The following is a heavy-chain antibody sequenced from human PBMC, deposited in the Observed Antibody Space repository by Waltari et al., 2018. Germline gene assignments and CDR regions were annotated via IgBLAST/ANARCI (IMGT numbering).Heavy chain of an antibody. D-gene: IGHD6-19*01. V-gene: IGHV3-21*01. CDR2: ISSSSSYI. J-gene: IGHJ4*02. CDR3: ARDLRAETDY. CDR1: GFTFSSYS. Sequence: EVQLVESGGGLVKPGGSLRLSCAASGFTFSSYSMNWVRQAPGKGLEWVASISSSSSYIYYADSVKGRFTISRDNAKNSLYLQMNSLRAEDTAVYYCARDLRAETDYWGQGTLVTVSS.